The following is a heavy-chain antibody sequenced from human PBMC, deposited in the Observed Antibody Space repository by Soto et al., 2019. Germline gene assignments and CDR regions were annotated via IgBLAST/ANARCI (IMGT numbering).Heavy chain of an antibody. Sequence: EVQLSESGGGLVQPGGSLRLSCAASGFSFSNFGMSWVRQAPGKGLEWVSVITGIGGSTDYGDAVKGRFTTSRDNSKNTLYMQMNRLRVEATALYYCAKIRGLSAEFDSWGQGTLVIVSS. CDR3: AKIRGLSAEFDS. V-gene: IGHV3-23*01. J-gene: IGHJ4*02. CDR1: GFSFSNFG. CDR2: ITGIGGST. D-gene: IGHD6-25*01.